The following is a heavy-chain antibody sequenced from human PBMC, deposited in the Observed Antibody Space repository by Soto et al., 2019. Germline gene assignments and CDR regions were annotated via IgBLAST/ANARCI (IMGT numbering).Heavy chain of an antibody. CDR3: ARAPGGSWFNS. D-gene: IGHD2-15*01. Sequence: SETLSLTCTVSGGSISSAGYYWSWIRQHPGKGLEWIGYIFYSGNTYYNPSLKSRVTISIDTSKNQFSLKLNSVTAADTAVYYCARAPGGSWFNSWGQGTLVTVSS. V-gene: IGHV4-31*03. CDR2: IFYSGNT. CDR1: GGSISSAGYY. J-gene: IGHJ5*01.